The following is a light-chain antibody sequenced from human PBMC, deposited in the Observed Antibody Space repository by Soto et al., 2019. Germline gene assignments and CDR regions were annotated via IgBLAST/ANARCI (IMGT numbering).Light chain of an antibody. J-gene: IGLJ2*01. CDR1: SNDVGGYNF. CDR2: DVS. Sequence: QSALTQPRSVSGSPGQSVTISCTGTSNDVGGYNFVSWYQQHPGKVPKLFIYDVSRRPSRVPDRFSGSKSGNTASLTISGLKAEDEADYYFSSYAGSYTLVFGGGTKLTVL. CDR3: SSYAGSYTLV. V-gene: IGLV2-11*01.